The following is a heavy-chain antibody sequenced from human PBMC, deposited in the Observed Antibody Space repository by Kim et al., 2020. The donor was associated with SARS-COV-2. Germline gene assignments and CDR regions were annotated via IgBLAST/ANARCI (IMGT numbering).Heavy chain of an antibody. CDR2: ISYDGSNK. J-gene: IGHJ4*02. Sequence: GGSLRPSCAASGFTFSSYGMHWVRQAPGKGLEWVAVISYDGSNKYYADSVKGRFTISRDNSKNTLYLQMNSLRAEDTAVYYCARVGDWGSYRPYYFDYWGPGTLVTVSS. V-gene: IGHV3-33*05. CDR3: ARVGDWGSYRPYYFDY. D-gene: IGHD3-16*02. CDR1: GFTFSSYG.